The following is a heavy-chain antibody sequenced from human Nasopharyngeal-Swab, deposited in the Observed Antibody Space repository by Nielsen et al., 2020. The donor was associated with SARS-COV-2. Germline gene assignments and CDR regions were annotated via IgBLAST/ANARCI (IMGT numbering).Heavy chain of an antibody. CDR3: VSESTSWSRKNNFYYYFGLDF. J-gene: IGHJ6*02. CDR2: IDGDGCIT. V-gene: IGHV3-74*01. CDR1: GFTFSSYW. Sequence: GESLKISCAASGFTFSSYWMHWVRLAPGKGLGWVARIDGDGCITHFADSVEGRFGISRDNAKNTVYLQMNSLRDEDTAVYYCVSESTSWSRKNNFYYYFGLDFWGRGTTVIVSS.